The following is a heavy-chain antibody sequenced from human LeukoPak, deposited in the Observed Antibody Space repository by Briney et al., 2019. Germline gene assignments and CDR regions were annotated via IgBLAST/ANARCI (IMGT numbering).Heavy chain of an antibody. CDR3: ARTLGYCSSTSCYIWYFDL. V-gene: IGHV4-59*12. D-gene: IGHD2-2*02. CDR2: IYYSGST. Sequence: SETLSLTCTVSGGSISSYYWSWIRQPPGKGLEWIGYIYYSGSTYYNPSLKSRVTISVDTSKNQFSLKLSSVTAADTAVYYCARTLGYCSSTSCYIWYFDLWGRGTLVTVSS. CDR1: GGSISSYY. J-gene: IGHJ2*01.